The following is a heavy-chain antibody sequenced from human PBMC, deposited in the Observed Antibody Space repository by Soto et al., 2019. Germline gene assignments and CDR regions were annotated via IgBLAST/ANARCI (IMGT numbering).Heavy chain of an antibody. Sequence: QVQLVESGGGLVKPGGSLRLACAASGFSFGDSYMSWVRQAPGKGLEWLSYISGGSSYTNYADSVKGRFTISRDNAKRSLYLEMNRLSADDTAVYYCAKPIVAASGYYFDHWGQGNLVTVSS. CDR3: AKPIVAASGYYFDH. CDR1: GFSFGDSY. V-gene: IGHV3-11*06. CDR2: ISGGSSYT. D-gene: IGHD2-21*01. J-gene: IGHJ4*02.